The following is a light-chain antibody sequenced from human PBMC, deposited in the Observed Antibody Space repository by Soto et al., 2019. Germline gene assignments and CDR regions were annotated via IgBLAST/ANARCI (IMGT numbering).Light chain of an antibody. Sequence: QTVVTQEPSFSVSPGGTVTLTCGLTSGSVSTSHYPRWYRQTPGQAPRTLISNTNTRSSGVPDRLSDATVGNKAALTITGAQSDDESDYYWVLYVGRGITVFGGGTQLTVL. CDR1: SGSVSTSHY. CDR3: VLYVGRGITV. V-gene: IGLV8-61*01. J-gene: IGLJ7*01. CDR2: NTN.